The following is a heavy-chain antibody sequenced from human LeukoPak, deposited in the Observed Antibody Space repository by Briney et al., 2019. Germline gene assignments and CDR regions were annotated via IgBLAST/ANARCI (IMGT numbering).Heavy chain of an antibody. D-gene: IGHD3-10*01. Sequence: ASVKVSCKASGYTFTSYGISWVRQAPGQGLEWMGWINAGNGNTKYSQKFQGRVTITRDTSASTAYMELSSLRSEDTAVYYCARPSLWFGDRLDAFDIWGQGTMVTVSS. V-gene: IGHV1-3*01. CDR3: ARPSLWFGDRLDAFDI. J-gene: IGHJ3*02. CDR1: GYTFTSYG. CDR2: INAGNGNT.